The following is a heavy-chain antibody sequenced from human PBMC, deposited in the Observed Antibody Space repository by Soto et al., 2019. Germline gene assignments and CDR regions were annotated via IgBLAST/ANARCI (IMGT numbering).Heavy chain of an antibody. D-gene: IGHD2-21*02. Sequence: SETLSLTCTVSDGSISSYYWSWIRQPPGKGLEWIGYIYYSGTTYYNPSLRSRVSMSMDTSKDRFSLKLKSVTAADTALYFCARQRTSVVTQAYFDVWGPGSLVT. CDR1: DGSISSYY. V-gene: IGHV4-59*08. CDR3: ARQRTSVVTQAYFDV. J-gene: IGHJ4*02. CDR2: IYYSGTT.